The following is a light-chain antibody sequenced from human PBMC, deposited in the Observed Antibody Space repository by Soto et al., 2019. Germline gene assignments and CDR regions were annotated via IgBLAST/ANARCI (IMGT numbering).Light chain of an antibody. CDR3: QQYDNLLPYT. V-gene: IGKV1-33*01. CDR1: QDISNY. Sequence: DIHMTQSPSSLSASVGDRVTITCQASQDISNYLNWYQQKPGKAPKLLIYDASNLETGVPSRFSGSGSGTDFTFTISSLQPEDIATYYCQQYDNLLPYTFGQGTKLEIK. J-gene: IGKJ2*01. CDR2: DAS.